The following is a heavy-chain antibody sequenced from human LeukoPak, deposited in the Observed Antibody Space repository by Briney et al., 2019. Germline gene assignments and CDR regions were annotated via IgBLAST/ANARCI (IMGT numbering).Heavy chain of an antibody. CDR1: GYSFTSYW. V-gene: IGHV5-51*01. J-gene: IGHJ4*02. D-gene: IGHD4-23*01. Sequence: GESLKISFKGSGYSFTSYWIGWVRQMPGKGLEWMGIIYPGDSDTRYSPSFQGQVTISVDKSINTAYLQWSSLEASGTAMYYCARFARPGKNSRGFDYWGQGTLVTVSS. CDR3: ARFARPGKNSRGFDY. CDR2: IYPGDSDT.